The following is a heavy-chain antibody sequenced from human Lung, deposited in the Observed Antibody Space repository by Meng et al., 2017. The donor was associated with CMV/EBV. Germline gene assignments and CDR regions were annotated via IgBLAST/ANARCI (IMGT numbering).Heavy chain of an antibody. J-gene: IGHJ6*02. Sequence: GESLKISCAASGFTFSSYGTHWVRQAPGKGLERVAFIRYDGKNKYYADSVKGRFTISRDNSKNTLYLQMNSLRAEDTAVYYCAKADGYRYGNYYYYGMDVWGQGXTVTVSS. V-gene: IGHV3-30*02. CDR1: GFTFSSYG. CDR3: AKADGYRYGNYYYYGMDV. CDR2: IRYDGKNK. D-gene: IGHD5-18*01.